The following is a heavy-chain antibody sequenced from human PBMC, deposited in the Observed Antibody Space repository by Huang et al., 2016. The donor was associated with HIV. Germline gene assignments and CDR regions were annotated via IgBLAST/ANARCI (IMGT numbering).Heavy chain of an antibody. J-gene: IGHJ5*02. V-gene: IGHV3-30*02. Sequence: QVQLVESGGGVVQPGGSLRRSCATSGCPFSDYGLHWVRQTPGKGLEWVAFMAYDGTTKVYADSVEGRFTVSRDNSKSTLYLQMNSLRLEDTSIYYCLKDQVGPWGQGTLVTVSS. CDR1: GCPFSDYG. CDR2: MAYDGTTK. D-gene: IGHD3-10*01. CDR3: LKDQVGP.